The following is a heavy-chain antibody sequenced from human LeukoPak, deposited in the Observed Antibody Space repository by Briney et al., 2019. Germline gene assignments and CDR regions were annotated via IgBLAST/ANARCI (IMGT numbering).Heavy chain of an antibody. J-gene: IGHJ6*04. CDR2: INTDGSNT. CDR1: GFTFSSYW. D-gene: IGHD3-10*01. V-gene: IGHV3-74*01. Sequence: GGSLRLSCAASGFTFSSYWMHWVRQAPGKGLVWVSRINTDGSNTNYADSVKGRFTISRDNAKNTLYLQMNSLRAEDTAVYYCARGGGYYHGSGSYYYYYYGMDVWGEGTMVTVSS. CDR3: ARGGGYYHGSGSYYYYYYGMDV.